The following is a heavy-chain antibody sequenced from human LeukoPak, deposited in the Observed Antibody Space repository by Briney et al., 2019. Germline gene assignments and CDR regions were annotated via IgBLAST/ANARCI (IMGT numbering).Heavy chain of an antibody. CDR1: GFTFSSYW. D-gene: IGHD6-13*01. Sequence: PGGSLRLSCAASGFTFSSYWMHWVRQAPGKGLVWVSLIKSDGSSTSYADSVKGRFTISRDNAKNTLYLQMNSLRAEDTAVYYCARDRSYSSDYWGQGTLVTVSS. V-gene: IGHV3-74*01. CDR3: ARDRSYSSDY. CDR2: IKSDGSST. J-gene: IGHJ4*02.